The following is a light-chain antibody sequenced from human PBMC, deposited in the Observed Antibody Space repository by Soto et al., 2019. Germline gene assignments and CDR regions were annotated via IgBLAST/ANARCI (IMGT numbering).Light chain of an antibody. CDR3: SSYTNINTRACV. Sequence: QSVLTQPASVSGSPGQSITISCTGTSGDIGSYNRVSWYQQHPGKAPKLIIYEVTDRPSGVSNRFSGSKSGNTASLTISGRQAEDEAEYYCSSYTNINTRACVFGTGTKLIVL. CDR1: SGDIGSYNR. J-gene: IGLJ1*01. CDR2: EVT. V-gene: IGLV2-14*01.